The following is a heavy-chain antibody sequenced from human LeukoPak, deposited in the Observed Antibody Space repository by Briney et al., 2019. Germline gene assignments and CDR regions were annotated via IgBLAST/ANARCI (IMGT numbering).Heavy chain of an antibody. D-gene: IGHD3-10*01. CDR3: ARGFPEGVRGVIFDY. J-gene: IGHJ4*02. CDR2: INHSGST. V-gene: IGHV4-34*01. Sequence: SETLSLTCAVYGGSFSGYYWSWIRQPPGKGLEWIGEINHSGSTNYNPSLNSRVTISVDTSKNQFSLKLSSVTAADTAVYYCARGFPEGVRGVIFDYWGQGTLVTVSS. CDR1: GGSFSGYY.